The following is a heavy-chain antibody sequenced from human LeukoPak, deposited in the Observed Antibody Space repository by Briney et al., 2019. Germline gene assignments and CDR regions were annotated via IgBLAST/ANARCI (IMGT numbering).Heavy chain of an antibody. CDR1: GFTFSDYY. D-gene: IGHD6-19*01. Sequence: KPGGSLRLSCAASGFTFSDYYMGWIRQAPGKGLECVSYISSSSNYANYADSVEGRFTISRDNAKKSLYLQMNSLRAEDTAVYYCARERASSFDSWGQGTLVTVSS. V-gene: IGHV3-11*05. CDR3: ARERASSFDS. CDR2: ISSSSNYA. J-gene: IGHJ4*02.